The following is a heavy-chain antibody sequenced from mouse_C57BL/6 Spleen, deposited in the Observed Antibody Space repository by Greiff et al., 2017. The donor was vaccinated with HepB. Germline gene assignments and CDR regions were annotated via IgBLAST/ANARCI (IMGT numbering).Heavy chain of an antibody. CDR3: ARNLLDGYYSYYYAMDY. CDR1: GYSFTDYN. D-gene: IGHD2-3*01. CDR2: INPNYGTT. J-gene: IGHJ4*01. Sequence: EVQGVESGPELVKPGASVKISCKASGYSFTDYNMNWVKQSNGKSLEWIGVINPNYGTTSYNQKFKGKATLTVDQSSSTAYMQHNSLTSEDSAVYYCARNLLDGYYSYYYAMDYWGQGTSVTVSS. V-gene: IGHV1-39*01.